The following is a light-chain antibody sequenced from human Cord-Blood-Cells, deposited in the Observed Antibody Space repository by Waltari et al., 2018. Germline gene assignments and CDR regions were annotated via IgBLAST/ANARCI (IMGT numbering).Light chain of an antibody. CDR3: QLYNSYSQT. CDR1: QSISIW. J-gene: IGKJ2*01. Sequence: DIQLTQSPSTLSASVGDRVPITCRASQSISIWFAWYQQTPGKAPNLLIYKASSLESGVPSMFSGSESETEFTLTISSLQPDEFVTYYCQLYNSYSQTFGQGTKLEI. V-gene: IGKV1-5*03. CDR2: KAS.